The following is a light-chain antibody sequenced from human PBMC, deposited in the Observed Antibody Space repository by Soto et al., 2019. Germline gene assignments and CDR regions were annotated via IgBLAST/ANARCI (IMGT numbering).Light chain of an antibody. J-gene: IGKJ4*01. CDR1: QSVSTY. V-gene: IGKV3-11*01. CDR2: DAS. CDR3: QQRSDWPLT. Sequence: DIVLTQSPATLSLSPGERATLSCRASQSVSTYLAWYQQKVGQAPRLLIFDASNRATGIPARFRGSGSGTDFTLTISSLEPEDFAVYYCQQRSDWPLTFGGGTKVEIK.